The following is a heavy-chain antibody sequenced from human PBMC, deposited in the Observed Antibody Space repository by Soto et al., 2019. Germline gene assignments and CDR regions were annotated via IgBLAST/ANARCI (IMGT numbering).Heavy chain of an antibody. CDR3: ARRGSSSWYGY. J-gene: IGHJ4*02. Sequence: SETLFLTCTVSGGSISSSSYYWGWIRQPPGKGLEWIGSIYYSGSTYYNPSLKSRVTISVDTSKNQFSLKLSSVTAADTAVYYCARRGSSSWYGYWGQGTLVTVSS. D-gene: IGHD6-13*01. V-gene: IGHV4-39*01. CDR2: IYYSGST. CDR1: GGSISSSSYY.